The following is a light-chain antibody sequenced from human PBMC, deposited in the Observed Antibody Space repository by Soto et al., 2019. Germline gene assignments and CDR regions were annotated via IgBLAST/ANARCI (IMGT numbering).Light chain of an antibody. CDR2: DNN. V-gene: IGLV1-51*01. J-gene: IGLJ1*01. Sequence: QSVLTQPPSVSAAPGQKVTISCSGSSSNIGNNYVSWYQQLPGTAPKLLIYDNNKRPSGIPDRFSGSKSGTSATLGITGLQTGDGADYYCGTWDSSLSDYVFGTGTKATVL. CDR1: SSNIGNNY. CDR3: GTWDSSLSDYV.